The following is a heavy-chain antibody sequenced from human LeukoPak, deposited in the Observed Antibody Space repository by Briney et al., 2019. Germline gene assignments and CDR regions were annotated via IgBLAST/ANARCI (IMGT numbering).Heavy chain of an antibody. V-gene: IGHV4-39*01. CDR1: SDSISNSAYH. Sequence: SETLSLTCTVSSDSISNSAYHWGWIRQPPGRGLEWIGSIYYSRGTYYNPSLKSRVTISVDTSKNQLSLKLSSVTAADTAVYYCARPYLYWGQGTLVTVSS. CDR2: IYYSRGT. J-gene: IGHJ4*02. CDR3: ARPYLY.